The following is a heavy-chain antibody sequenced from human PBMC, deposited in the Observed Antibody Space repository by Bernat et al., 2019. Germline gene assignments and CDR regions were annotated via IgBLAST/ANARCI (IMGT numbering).Heavy chain of an antibody. V-gene: IGHV1-18*04. CDR3: ARTVIRGYCSGGSCYSRSYYYYMDV. CDR1: GYTFTGYY. Sequence: QVQLVQSGAEVKKPGASVKVSCKASGYTFTGYYMHWVRQAPGQGLEWMGWISAYNGNTNYAQKLQGRVTMTTDTSTSTAYMELRSLRSDDTAVYYCARTVIRGYCSGGSCYSRSYYYYMDVWGKGTTVTVSS. D-gene: IGHD2-15*01. J-gene: IGHJ6*03. CDR2: ISAYNGNT.